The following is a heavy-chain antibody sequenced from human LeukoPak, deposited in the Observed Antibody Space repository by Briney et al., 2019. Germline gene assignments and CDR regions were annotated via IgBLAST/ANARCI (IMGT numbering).Heavy chain of an antibody. CDR1: GFTFRAYY. Sequence: GGSLRLSCAASGFTFRAYYMSWIRQVPGKGLEWVSYISSSGSSIYYADSVKGRFTISRDNAKNSLYLQMNSLRAEDTAVYYCARDGYYDSSGYDPNFDYWGQGTLVTVSS. V-gene: IGHV3-11*04. CDR2: ISSSGSSI. J-gene: IGHJ4*02. D-gene: IGHD3-22*01. CDR3: ARDGYYDSSGYDPNFDY.